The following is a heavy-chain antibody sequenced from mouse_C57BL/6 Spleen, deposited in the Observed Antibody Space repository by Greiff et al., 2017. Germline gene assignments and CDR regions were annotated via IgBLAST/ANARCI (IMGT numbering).Heavy chain of an antibody. Sequence: EVKVVESGGDLVKPGGSLKLSCAASGFTFSSYGMSWVRQTPDKRLEWVATISSGGSYTYYPDSVQGRFTISRDTAKHTLYLQMSSLKSEDTALDYCARQGTGTDWFAYWGQGTLVTVSA. CDR2: ISSGGSYT. CDR3: ARQGTGTDWFAY. J-gene: IGHJ3*01. D-gene: IGHD4-1*01. V-gene: IGHV5-6*01. CDR1: GFTFSSYG.